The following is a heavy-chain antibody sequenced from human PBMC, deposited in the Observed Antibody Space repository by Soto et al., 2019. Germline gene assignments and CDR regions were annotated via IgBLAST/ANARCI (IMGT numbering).Heavy chain of an antibody. D-gene: IGHD2-15*01. CDR3: ARFSSSVVSNYYYYGMDV. CDR2: IDPSDSYT. J-gene: IGHJ6*02. Sequence: GESLKISCKSSGYSFTSYWISWVRQMPGKGLEWMGRIDPSDSYTNYSPSFQGHVTISADKSISTAYLQWSSLKASDTAMYYCARFSSSVVSNYYYYGMDVWGQGTTVTVSS. CDR1: GYSFTSYW. V-gene: IGHV5-10-1*01.